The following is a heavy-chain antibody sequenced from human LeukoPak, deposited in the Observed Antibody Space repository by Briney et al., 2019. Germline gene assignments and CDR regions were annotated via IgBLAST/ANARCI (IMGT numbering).Heavy chain of an antibody. Sequence: GESVKISCKGSGYSFTSYWISWVRQMPGKGLEWMGRIEPSDSYTNYSPSFQGRVTISADKSISTAYLQWSSLKASDTAMYYCATALVVIPVGDAFDIWGQGTMVTVSS. CDR2: IEPSDSYT. V-gene: IGHV5-10-1*01. CDR1: GYSFTSYW. D-gene: IGHD3-22*01. J-gene: IGHJ3*02. CDR3: ATALVVIPVGDAFDI.